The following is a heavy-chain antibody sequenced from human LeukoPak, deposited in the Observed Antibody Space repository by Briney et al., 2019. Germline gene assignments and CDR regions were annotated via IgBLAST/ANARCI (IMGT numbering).Heavy chain of an antibody. V-gene: IGHV3-23*01. CDR2: ISNSGVST. J-gene: IGHJ1*01. CDR3: AKDLYPHGRAEYFQH. D-gene: IGHD2-2*02. CDR1: GFTFDNYA. Sequence: XGSLRLSCEASGFTFDNYAMSWVRQAPGKGLEWVSAISNSGVSTHYADSVKGRFTISRDNSKNTLFLHMNTLRADDMAVYYCAKDLYPHGRAEYFQHWGQGTLVTVSS.